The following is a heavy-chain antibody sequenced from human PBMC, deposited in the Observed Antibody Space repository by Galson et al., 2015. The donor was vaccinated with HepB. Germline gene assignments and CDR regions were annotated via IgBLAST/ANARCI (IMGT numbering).Heavy chain of an antibody. CDR3: AALGTKGSLLVDY. CDR2: IVVGSGNT. Sequence: SVKVSCKASGFTFTSSAVQWVRQARGQRLEWIGWIVVGSGNTNYAQKFQERVTITRDMSTSTAYMELSSLRSEDTAVYYCAALGTKGSLLVDYWGQGTLVTVSS. V-gene: IGHV1-58*01. CDR1: GFTFTSSA. D-gene: IGHD2-8*01. J-gene: IGHJ4*02.